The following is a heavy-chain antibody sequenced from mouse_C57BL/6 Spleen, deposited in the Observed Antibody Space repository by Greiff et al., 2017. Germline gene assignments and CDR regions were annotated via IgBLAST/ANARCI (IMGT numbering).Heavy chain of an antibody. CDR2: IWSGGST. V-gene: IGHV2-2*01. J-gene: IGHJ3*01. D-gene: IGHD2-3*01. CDR3: ASFYDPAWFAY. CDR1: GFSLTSYG. Sequence: VQLVESGPGLVQPSQSLSITCTVSGFSLTSYGVHWVRQSPGKGLEWLGVIWSGGSTDYNAAFISRLSISKDNSKSQVFFKMNSLQADDTAIYYCASFYDPAWFAYWGQGTLVTVSA.